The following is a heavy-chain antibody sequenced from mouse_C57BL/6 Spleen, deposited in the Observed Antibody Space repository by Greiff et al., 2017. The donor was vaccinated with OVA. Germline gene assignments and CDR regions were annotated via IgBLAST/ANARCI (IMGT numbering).Heavy chain of an antibody. CDR1: GFTFTDYY. Sequence: EVQLVESGGGLVQPGGSLSLSCAASGFTFTDYYMSWVRQPPGKALEWLGFIRNKANGYTTEYSASVKGRFTISRDNSQSILYLQMNALRAEDSATYYCARYYYGGGFAYWGQGTLVTVSA. D-gene: IGHD1-1*01. CDR2: IRNKANGYTT. V-gene: IGHV7-3*01. J-gene: IGHJ3*01. CDR3: ARYYYGGGFAY.